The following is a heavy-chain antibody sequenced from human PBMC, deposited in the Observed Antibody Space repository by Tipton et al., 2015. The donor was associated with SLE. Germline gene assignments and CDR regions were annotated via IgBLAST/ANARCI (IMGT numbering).Heavy chain of an antibody. D-gene: IGHD2-2*02. Sequence: LSLTCTVSGGSISSSSYYWGWIRQPPGKGLEWIGSIYYSGSTYYNPSLKSRVTISVDTSKNQFSLKLSSVTAADTAVYYCARTCSSTSCYRNYFDYWGQGTLVTVSS. V-gene: IGHV4-39*01. CDR3: ARTCSSTSCYRNYFDY. J-gene: IGHJ4*02. CDR2: IYYSGST. CDR1: GGSISSSSYY.